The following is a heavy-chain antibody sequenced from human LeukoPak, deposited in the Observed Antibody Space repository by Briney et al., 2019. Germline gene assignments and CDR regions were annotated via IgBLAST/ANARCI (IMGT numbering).Heavy chain of an antibody. Sequence: GASVTVSCKASGYTFTRYYMHWVRQAPGQGLEWMGWISAYNGNTNYAQKLQGRVTMTTDTSTSTVYMELRSLRSDDTAVYYCARDRPYSSGSFDYWGQGTLVTVSS. V-gene: IGHV1-18*04. J-gene: IGHJ4*02. CDR3: ARDRPYSSGSFDY. CDR2: ISAYNGNT. D-gene: IGHD6-19*01. CDR1: GYTFTRYY.